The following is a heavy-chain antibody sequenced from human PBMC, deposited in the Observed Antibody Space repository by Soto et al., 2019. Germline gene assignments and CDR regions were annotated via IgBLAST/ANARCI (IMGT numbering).Heavy chain of an antibody. Sequence: QVQLVESGGGVVQPGTSLRLSCAASGFTFSSYAMHWVRQAPGKGLEWVAVVSYDGSHEFYADFVEGRFTIARDNSKDTLYLQMNRLRAEDTAVYYCAKDVNDPHNYGDYNFHYWGQGTLVTVSS. CDR1: GFTFSSYA. V-gene: IGHV3-30*18. D-gene: IGHD4-17*01. CDR2: VSYDGSHE. J-gene: IGHJ4*02. CDR3: AKDVNDPHNYGDYNFHY.